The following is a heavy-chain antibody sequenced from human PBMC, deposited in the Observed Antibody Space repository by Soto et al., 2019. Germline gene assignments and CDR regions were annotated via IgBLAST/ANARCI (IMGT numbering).Heavy chain of an antibody. Sequence: GGSLRLSCAASGFTFSSYAMSWVRQAPGKGLEWVSVISGSGGSTYYADSVKGRFTISRDNSKNTLYLQMNSLGTDDTALYYCARDLGDLGEAWGQGTLVTVSS. D-gene: IGHD3-16*01. CDR3: ARDLGDLGEA. J-gene: IGHJ5*02. V-gene: IGHV3-23*01. CDR1: GFTFSSYA. CDR2: ISGSGGST.